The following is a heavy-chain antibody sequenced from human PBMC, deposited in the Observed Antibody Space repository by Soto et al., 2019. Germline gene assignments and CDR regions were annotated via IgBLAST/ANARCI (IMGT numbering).Heavy chain of an antibody. CDR3: ARRISSARGLRVGYFDY. J-gene: IGHJ4*02. CDR2: ISYDGGNK. Sequence: PGGSLRLSCAASGFTFSSYAMHWVRQAPGKGLEWVAVISYDGGNKYYADSVKGRFTISRDNSKNTLYLQMNSLRAEDTAVYYCARRISSARGLRVGYFDYWGQGTLVTVSS. CDR1: GFTFSSYA. V-gene: IGHV3-30-3*01. D-gene: IGHD3-22*01.